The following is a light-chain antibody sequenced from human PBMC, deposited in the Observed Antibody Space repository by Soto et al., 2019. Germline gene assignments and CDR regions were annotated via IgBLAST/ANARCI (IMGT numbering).Light chain of an antibody. Sequence: QSALTQPASVSGSPGQSITISCTGTSSDFGGHNYVSWYQHHPGKAPKLIIYEVSDRPSGISARFSASTSGNMASLTISGVQAEDEADYYCSSYTSSSTWVFGGGTKLTVL. J-gene: IGLJ3*02. CDR1: SSDFGGHNY. CDR3: SSYTSSSTWV. CDR2: EVS. V-gene: IGLV2-14*01.